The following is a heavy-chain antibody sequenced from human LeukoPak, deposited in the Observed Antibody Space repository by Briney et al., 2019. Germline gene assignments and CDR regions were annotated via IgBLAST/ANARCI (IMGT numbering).Heavy chain of an antibody. CDR1: GFTFSNYW. CDR3: ARDGQNWNDFDI. D-gene: IGHD1-1*01. V-gene: IGHV3-7*01. Sequence: GGSLRLSCAASGFTFSNYWMTWVRQAPGKGLEWVANINEGGRDKRYVDSVKGRFTISRDNAKKSVHLQMNSLRVEDTAVYYCARDGQNWNDFDIWAKGQWSPSLQ. J-gene: IGHJ3*02. CDR2: INEGGRDK.